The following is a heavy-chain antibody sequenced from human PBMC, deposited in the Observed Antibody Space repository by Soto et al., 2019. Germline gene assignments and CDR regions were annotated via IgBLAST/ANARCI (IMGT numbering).Heavy chain of an antibody. Sequence: GESLKISCKTSGYTFSGHWISWVRQVPGKGLQWMGNIDPSDSYINYNPAFRGHVTFSVDKSSSTAYLHWRSLGPSDTATYYCARHGAAIWLGYWGQGTLVTVSS. CDR2: IDPSDSYI. CDR3: ARHGAAIWLGY. D-gene: IGHD6-19*01. V-gene: IGHV5-10-1*01. J-gene: IGHJ4*02. CDR1: GYTFSGHW.